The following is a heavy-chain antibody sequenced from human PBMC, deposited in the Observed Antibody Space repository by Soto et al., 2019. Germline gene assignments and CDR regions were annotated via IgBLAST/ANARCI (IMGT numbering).Heavy chain of an antibody. V-gene: IGHV4-59*08. J-gene: IGHJ6*02. CDR2: IYYSGST. D-gene: IGHD4-17*01. Sequence: SETLSLTCTVSGGSISSYYWRWTRQPPGKGLEWIGYIYYSGSTNYNPSLKSRVTISVDTSKNQFSLKLSSVTAADTAVYYCARQETAPPVTIGMDGWGQGTTVTVSS. CDR1: GGSISSYY. CDR3: ARQETAPPVTIGMDG.